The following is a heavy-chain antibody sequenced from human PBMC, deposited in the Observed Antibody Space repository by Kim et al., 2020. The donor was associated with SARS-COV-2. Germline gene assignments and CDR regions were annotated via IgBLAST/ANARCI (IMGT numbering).Heavy chain of an antibody. CDR1: GGSITYYY. CDR2: IYYNGNT. Sequence: SETLSLTCTISGGSITYYYWSWIRQPPGKGLEWIGYIYYNGNTNYNPSLKSRLTISVDTSKNQVSLKLSSVTAADTAVYYCAREGQLASHNWFDPWGPGTLVTVSS. J-gene: IGHJ5*02. D-gene: IGHD6-6*01. CDR3: AREGQLASHNWFDP. V-gene: IGHV4-59*01.